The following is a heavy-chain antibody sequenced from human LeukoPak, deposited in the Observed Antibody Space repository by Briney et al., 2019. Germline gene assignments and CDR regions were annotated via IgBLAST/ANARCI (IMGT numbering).Heavy chain of an antibody. CDR2: INPNSGGT. Sequence: ASVKVSCKASGYTFTGYYMHRVRQAPGQGLEWMGWINPNSGGTNYAQKFQGRVTMTRDTSISTAYMELSRLRSDDTAVYYCARVSTAMVYNYYYYMDVWGKGTTVTVSS. CDR3: ARVSTAMVYNYYYYMDV. D-gene: IGHD5-18*01. J-gene: IGHJ6*03. V-gene: IGHV1-2*02. CDR1: GYTFTGYY.